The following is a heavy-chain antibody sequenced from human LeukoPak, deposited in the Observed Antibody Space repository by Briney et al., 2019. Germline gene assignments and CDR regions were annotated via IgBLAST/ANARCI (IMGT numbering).Heavy chain of an antibody. J-gene: IGHJ4*02. V-gene: IGHV4-4*07. D-gene: IGHD3-3*01. CDR3: ARGFIEWLLLDY. CDR2: IYTSGST. Sequence: SETLSLTCTVSGGSISSYYWSWIRQPAGKGLEWIGRIYTSGSTNYNPSLKSRVTMSVDTSNNQFSLKLSSVTAADTAVYYCARGFIEWLLLDYWGQGTLVTVSS. CDR1: GGSISSYY.